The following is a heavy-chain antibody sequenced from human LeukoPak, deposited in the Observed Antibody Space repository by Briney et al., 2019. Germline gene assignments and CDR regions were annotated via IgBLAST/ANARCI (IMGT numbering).Heavy chain of an antibody. J-gene: IGHJ4*02. CDR2: ISSNGGST. Sequence: GGSLRLSCAASGFTFSSYAMHWVRQAPGKGLEYVSAISSNGGSTYYANSVKGRFTISRDNSKNTLYLQMGSLRAEDMAVYYCARAPSSYYDSSGYYLVYWGQGTLVTVS. D-gene: IGHD3-22*01. CDR3: ARAPSSYYDSSGYYLVY. CDR1: GFTFSSYA. V-gene: IGHV3-64*01.